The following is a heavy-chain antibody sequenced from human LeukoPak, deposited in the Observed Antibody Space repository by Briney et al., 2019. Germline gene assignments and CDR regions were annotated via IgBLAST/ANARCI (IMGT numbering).Heavy chain of an antibody. V-gene: IGHV3-30*02. CDR2: IRYDGSNK. Sequence: GGSLRLSCAASGFTFSSYGMHWVRQAPGKGLEWVAFIRYDGSNKYYADSVKGRFTISRDKSKNTLYLQMNSLRAEDTAVYYCAKVGGGERVLDYWGQGTLVTVSS. D-gene: IGHD3-16*01. J-gene: IGHJ4*02. CDR1: GFTFSSYG. CDR3: AKVGGGERVLDY.